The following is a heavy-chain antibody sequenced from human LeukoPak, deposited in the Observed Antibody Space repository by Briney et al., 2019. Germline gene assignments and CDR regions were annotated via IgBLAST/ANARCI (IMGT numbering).Heavy chain of an antibody. CDR1: GFTFSSYG. CDR3: AKVITGTTLVVDY. J-gene: IGHJ4*02. CDR2: ISYDGSNK. D-gene: IGHD1-7*01. V-gene: IGHV3-30*18. Sequence: PGRSLRLSCAASGFTFSSYGMHWVRQAPGKGLEWVAVISYDGSNKYYADSVKGRFTISRDNSKNTLYLQMNSLRAEDTAVYYCAKVITGTTLVVDYWGQGTLVTVSS.